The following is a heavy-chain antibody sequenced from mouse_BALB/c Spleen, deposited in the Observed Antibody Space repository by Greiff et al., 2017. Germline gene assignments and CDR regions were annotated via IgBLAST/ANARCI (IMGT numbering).Heavy chain of an antibody. V-gene: IGHV2-2*02. Sequence: VKLVESGPGLVQPSQSLSITCTVSGFSLTSYGVHWVRQSPGKGLEWLGVIWSGGSTDYNAAFISRLSISKDNSKSQVFFKMNSLQANDTAIYYCARKGRRGYYYAMDYWGQGTSVTVSS. CDR2: IWSGGST. J-gene: IGHJ4*01. CDR1: GFSLTSYG. CDR3: ARKGRRGYYYAMDY.